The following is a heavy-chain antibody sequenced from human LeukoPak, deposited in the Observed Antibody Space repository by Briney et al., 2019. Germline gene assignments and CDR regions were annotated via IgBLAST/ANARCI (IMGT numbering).Heavy chain of an antibody. CDR2: IYYSGST. CDR1: GGSISSGDYS. V-gene: IGHV4-61*08. D-gene: IGHD5-18*01. Sequence: SETLSLTCAVSGGSISSGDYSWSWIRQPPGKGLEWIGYIYYSGSTNYNPSLKSRVTISVDTSKNQFSLKLSSVTAADTAVYYCARHTSDTAMVSYWGQGTLVTVSS. J-gene: IGHJ4*02. CDR3: ARHTSDTAMVSY.